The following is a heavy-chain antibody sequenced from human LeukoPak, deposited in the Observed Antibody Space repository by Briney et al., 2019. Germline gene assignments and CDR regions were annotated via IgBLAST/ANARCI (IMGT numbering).Heavy chain of an antibody. J-gene: IGHJ4*02. CDR3: AKALVTTYFDY. CDR2: IKQDGSEK. CDR1: GFTFTLYC. Sequence: GGSLRLSCAASGFTFTLYCMIWVRQAPGKGLEWVPNIKQDGSEKHYVDSVKGRFTISRDNAKTSLYLQMNSLRAADTAVYYCAKALVTTYFDYWGQGTLVTVSS. V-gene: IGHV3-7*01. D-gene: IGHD4-17*01.